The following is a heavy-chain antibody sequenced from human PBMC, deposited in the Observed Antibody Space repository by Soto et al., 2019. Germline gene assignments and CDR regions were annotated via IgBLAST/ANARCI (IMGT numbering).Heavy chain of an antibody. Sequence: QVQLQESGPGLVKPSETLSLTCAVSDGSISSYYWSWIRQPPGKGLEWIGYFYYSGSTNYNPSLKSRVTISVDTSKNQFALKLSSVTAADTAVYYCARGALTTYFDYWGQGTLVTVSS. CDR2: FYYSGST. J-gene: IGHJ4*02. CDR3: ARGALTTYFDY. CDR1: DGSISSYY. V-gene: IGHV4-59*01.